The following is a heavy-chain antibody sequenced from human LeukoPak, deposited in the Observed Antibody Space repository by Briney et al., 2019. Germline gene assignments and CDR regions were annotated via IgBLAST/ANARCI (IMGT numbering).Heavy chain of an antibody. CDR3: ARTYSSGWYDY. D-gene: IGHD6-19*01. J-gene: IGHJ4*02. V-gene: IGHV2-5*02. CDR1: GFSLSTSGVG. CDR2: IYWDDDK. Sequence: SGPTLVKPTQTLTLTCTFSGFSLSTSGVGVGWIRQPPGKALEWLAPIYWDDDKRYSPSLKSRLTITKDTSKNQVVLTMTNMDPVDTATYYCARTYSSGWYDYWGQGTLVTVSS.